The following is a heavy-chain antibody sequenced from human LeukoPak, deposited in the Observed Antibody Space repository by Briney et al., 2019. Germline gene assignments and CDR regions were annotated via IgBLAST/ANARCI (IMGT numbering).Heavy chain of an antibody. CDR1: GLTFNNYW. CDR3: ARVEDYDILTGFDY. CDR2: IKQDGREK. Sequence: PGGSLRLSCAAFGLTFNNYWMSWARQAPGKGLEWVANIKQDGREKYYVDSVKGRFTISRDNAKNSRYLQMNSLRAEDTAVYYCARVEDYDILTGFDYWGQGTLVTVSS. V-gene: IGHV3-7*01. D-gene: IGHD3-9*01. J-gene: IGHJ4*02.